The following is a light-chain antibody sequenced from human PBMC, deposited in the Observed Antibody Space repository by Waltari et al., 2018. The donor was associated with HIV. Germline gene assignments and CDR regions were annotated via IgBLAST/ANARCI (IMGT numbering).Light chain of an antibody. V-gene: IGKV3-20*01. Sequence: EVVLTQSPGTLSLSPGDRAILSCRASQSISTDSLGWYQQKLGQAPSLLIYGASSRATGVSDRFSGSGSGTDFTLTISRLEPEDFAVYYCQHYGNSPFTFGQGTKL. J-gene: IGKJ2*01. CDR3: QHYGNSPFT. CDR2: GAS. CDR1: QSISTDS.